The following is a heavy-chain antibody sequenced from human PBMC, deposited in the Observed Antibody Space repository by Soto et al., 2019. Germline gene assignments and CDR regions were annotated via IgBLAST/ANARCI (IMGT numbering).Heavy chain of an antibody. D-gene: IGHD3-10*01. J-gene: IGHJ6*02. V-gene: IGHV3-21*01. CDR2: ITSSSGHI. CDR1: GFTLTTYT. Sequence: PGRSLRLSCEASGFTLTTYTMNWVRQASGKGLEWVSSITSSSGHIYYADSVKGRFTISRDNARNSLYLQMNSLRAEDTAVYYCVRERGLSSFYGMDVWGQGTTVTVSS. CDR3: VRERGLSSFYGMDV.